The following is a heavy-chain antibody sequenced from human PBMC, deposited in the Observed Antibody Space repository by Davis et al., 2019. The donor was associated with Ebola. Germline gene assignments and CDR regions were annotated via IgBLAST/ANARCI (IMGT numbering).Heavy chain of an antibody. V-gene: IGHV1-69*06. CDR3: ASLPLRNIVATNDAFDI. Sequence: AASVKVSCKASGGTFSSYAISWVRQAPGQGLEWMGGIIPLFCTANYAQKFQGRVTITADKSTSTAYMELSSLRSEDTAVYYCASLPLRNIVATNDAFDIWGQGTMVTVSS. D-gene: IGHD5-12*01. CDR1: GGTFSSYA. J-gene: IGHJ3*02. CDR2: IIPLFCTA.